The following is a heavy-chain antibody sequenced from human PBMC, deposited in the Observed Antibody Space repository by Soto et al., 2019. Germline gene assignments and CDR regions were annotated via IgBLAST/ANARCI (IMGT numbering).Heavy chain of an antibody. CDR2: IYYSGST. CDR1: GGSISSSSYY. Sequence: PSETLSLTCTVSGGSISSSSYYWGGIRQPPGKGLEWIGSIYYSGSTYYNPSLKSRVTISVDTSKNQFSLKLSSVTAADTAVYYCARHRTPYSYGHGPVHDAFDIWGQRTMVTVSS. J-gene: IGHJ3*02. CDR3: ARHRTPYSYGHGPVHDAFDI. D-gene: IGHD5-18*01. V-gene: IGHV4-39*01.